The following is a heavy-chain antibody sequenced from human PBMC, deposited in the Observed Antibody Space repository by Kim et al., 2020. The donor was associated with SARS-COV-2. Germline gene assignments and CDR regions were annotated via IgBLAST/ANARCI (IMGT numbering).Heavy chain of an antibody. J-gene: IGHJ4*02. CDR1: GGSFSGYY. CDR2: IDHSGIT. CDR3: ARGQGSSRYRAFEY. Sequence: SETLSLTCAVYGGSFSGYYWSWIRQPPGKGLEWIGEIDHSGITDYNPSLKTRVTISTGTSRNHFSLELTSVTPTDTAVYYCARGQGSSRYRAFEYWGQGDLVTVSS. V-gene: IGHV4-34*01. D-gene: IGHD6-25*01.